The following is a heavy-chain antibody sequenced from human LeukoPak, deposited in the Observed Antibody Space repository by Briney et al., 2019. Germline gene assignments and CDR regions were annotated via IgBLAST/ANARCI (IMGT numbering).Heavy chain of an antibody. D-gene: IGHD2-21*01. Sequence: SETLSLTCTVSGGSVSSGSYYWSWIRQPAGKGLEWIGRIYTSGSTNYNPSLKSRVTISVDTSKNQFSLKLSSVTAADTAVYYCARGTVGRTYCGGDCYSPIDHWGQGTLVTVSS. V-gene: IGHV4-61*02. J-gene: IGHJ4*02. CDR3: ARGTVGRTYCGGDCYSPIDH. CDR2: IYTSGST. CDR1: GGSVSSGSYY.